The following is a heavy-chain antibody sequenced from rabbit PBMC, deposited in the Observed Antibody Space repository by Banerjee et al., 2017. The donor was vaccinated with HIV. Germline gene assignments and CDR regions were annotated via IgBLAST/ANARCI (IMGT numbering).Heavy chain of an antibody. D-gene: IGHD2-1*01. CDR2: IYAGEGST. Sequence: QLKETGGGLVQPGGSLTLSCKASGFDFSNCYMSWVRQAPGKGLEWIGIIYAGEGSTDYASWVNGRFTISSDNAQNTVDLQMNSLTAADTATYFCASTYGESTYHPALWGQGTLVTVS. J-gene: IGHJ3*01. CDR3: ASTYGESTYHPAL. V-gene: IGHV1S7*01. CDR1: GFDFSNCY.